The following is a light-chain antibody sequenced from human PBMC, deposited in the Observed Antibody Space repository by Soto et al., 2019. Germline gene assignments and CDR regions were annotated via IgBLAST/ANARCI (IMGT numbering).Light chain of an antibody. CDR1: QSVSSSY. J-gene: IGKJ1*01. CDR2: GAS. V-gene: IGKV3D-20*02. CDR3: QQRSNWPRT. Sequence: EIVLTQSPGTLSLSPGERATLSCRASQSVSSSYLAWYQRKPGQAPRLLIYGASSRATGIPDRFSGGGSGTDFTLTISSLEPEDFAVYYCQQRSNWPRTFGQGTKVDIK.